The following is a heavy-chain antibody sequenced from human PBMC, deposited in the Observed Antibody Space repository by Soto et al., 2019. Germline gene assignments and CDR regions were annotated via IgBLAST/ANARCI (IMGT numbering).Heavy chain of an antibody. V-gene: IGHV4-4*02. D-gene: IGHD6-13*01. J-gene: IGHJ4*02. Sequence: PSETLSLTCAVSGGAIRSSEWWSWVRQPPGKGLEWIGEIYQSGSTNYNPSLESRVRMSVDKSRNQFSLKLTSVSAADTAVYYCARASATIAAAAIFDYWGQGTLVTVSS. CDR1: GGAIRSSEW. CDR3: ARASATIAAAAIFDY. CDR2: IYQSGST.